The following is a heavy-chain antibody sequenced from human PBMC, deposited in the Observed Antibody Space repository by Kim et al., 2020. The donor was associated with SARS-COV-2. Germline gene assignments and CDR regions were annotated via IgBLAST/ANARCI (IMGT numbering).Heavy chain of an antibody. J-gene: IGHJ6*03. D-gene: IGHD1-1*01. Sequence: ADSVKGRFTISRDNAKNTLYLQMNSLRAEDAAVYYCARSTTHFYYCYMDVWGKGTTVTVSS. V-gene: IGHV3-74*01. CDR3: ARSTTHFYYCYMDV.